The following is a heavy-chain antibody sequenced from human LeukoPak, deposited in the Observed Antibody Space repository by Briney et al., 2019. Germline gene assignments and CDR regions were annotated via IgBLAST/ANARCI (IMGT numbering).Heavy chain of an antibody. CDR1: GGSFSSYY. CDR3: ASSHLYSSSWYLSGRFDF. CDR2: IYYSGIT. J-gene: IGHJ4*02. V-gene: IGHV4-59*01. Sequence: SETLSLTCTVSGGSFSSYYWSWIRQPPGKGLEWIGYIYYSGITNYNPSLKSRVTISIDTSKNHFSLQLSSVTAADTAVYYCASSHLYSSSWYLSGRFDFWGQGTLVTVSS. D-gene: IGHD6-13*01.